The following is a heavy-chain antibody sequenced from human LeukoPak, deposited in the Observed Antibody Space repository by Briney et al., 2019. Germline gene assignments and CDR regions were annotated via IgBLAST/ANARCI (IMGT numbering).Heavy chain of an antibody. V-gene: IGHV4-59*01. D-gene: IGHD5-18*01. CDR2: IYYSGST. Sequence: PSETLSLTCTVSGGSISSYYWSWIRQPPGKGLEWIGYIYYSGSTNYNPSLKSRVTISVDTSKNQFSLKLSSVTAADTAVYYCARELVTHPYYFDYWGQGTLVTVSS. J-gene: IGHJ4*02. CDR3: ARELVTHPYYFDY. CDR1: GGSISSYY.